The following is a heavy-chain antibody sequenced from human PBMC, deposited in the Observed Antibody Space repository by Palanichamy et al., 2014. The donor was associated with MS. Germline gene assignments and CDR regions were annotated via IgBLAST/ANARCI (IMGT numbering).Heavy chain of an antibody. CDR2: IIPILGIA. D-gene: IGHD1-26*01. CDR3: ALVSGGATDPEYYFDY. V-gene: IGHV1-69*04. J-gene: IGHJ4*02. Sequence: QVQLVQSGAEVKKPGSSVKVSCKASGGTFSSYAISWVRQAPGQGLEWMGRIIPILGIANYAQKFQGRVTITADKSTSTAYMELSSLRSEDTAVYYCALVSGGATDPEYYFDYWGQGTLVTVSS. CDR1: GGTFSSYA.